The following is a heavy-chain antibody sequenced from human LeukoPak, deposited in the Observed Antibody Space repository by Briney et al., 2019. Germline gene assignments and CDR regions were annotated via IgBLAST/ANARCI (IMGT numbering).Heavy chain of an antibody. D-gene: IGHD3-9*01. CDR3: ARWGRNFDDWFDP. CDR2: ISAYNGNT. V-gene: IGHV1-18*01. Sequence: ASVKVSCKASGYTFTNYGVIWVRQAPGQGLEWMGWISAYNGNTNYAQTLQGRVTMTTDTSTTTAYMELRSLNSDDTAVYYCARWGRNFDDWFDPWGQGTLVTVS. CDR1: GYTFTNYG. J-gene: IGHJ5*02.